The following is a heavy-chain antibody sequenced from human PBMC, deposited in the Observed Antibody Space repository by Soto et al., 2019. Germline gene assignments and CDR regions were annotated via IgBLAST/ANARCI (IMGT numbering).Heavy chain of an antibody. CDR2: INHSGST. CDR1: GGSFSGYY. V-gene: IGHV4-34*01. CDR3: ARLGLVTMVRGVIRAPYYFDY. D-gene: IGHD3-10*01. J-gene: IGHJ4*02. Sequence: SETLSLTCDVYGGSFSGYYWSWIRQPPGKGLEWIGEINHSGSTNYNPSLKSRVTISVDTSKNQFSLKLSSVTAADTAVYYCARLGLVTMVRGVIRAPYYFDYWGQGTLVTSPQ.